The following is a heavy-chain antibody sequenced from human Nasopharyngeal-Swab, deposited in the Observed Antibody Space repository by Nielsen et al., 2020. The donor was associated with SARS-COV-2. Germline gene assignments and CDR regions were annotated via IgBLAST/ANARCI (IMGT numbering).Heavy chain of an antibody. V-gene: IGHV1-2*05. D-gene: IGHD6-13*01. J-gene: IGHJ6*02. CDR1: GYTFTGYY. Sequence: ASVKVSCKASGYTFTGYYMHWVRQAPGQGLEWMGRINPNSGGTNYAQKFQGRVTMTRDTSINTAYMELSRLRSDDTVVYYCAREVLGIAATGYYGMDVWGQGTTDTVSS. CDR3: AREVLGIAATGYYGMDV. CDR2: INPNSGGT.